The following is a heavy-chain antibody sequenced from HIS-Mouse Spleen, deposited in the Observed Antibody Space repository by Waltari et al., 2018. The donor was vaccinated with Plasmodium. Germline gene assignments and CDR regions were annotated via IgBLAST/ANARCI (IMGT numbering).Heavy chain of an antibody. CDR2: IYYSGST. CDR1: GGSISSSSYY. V-gene: IGHV4-39*07. D-gene: IGHD1-7*01. CDR3: ARDRITGTSYFDY. Sequence: QLQLQESGPGLVKPSETLSLTCTVPGGSISSSSYYWGWIRQPPGKGLEWIGSIYYSGSTYYNPSLKCRVTISVDTSKNQFSLKLSSVTAADTAVYYCARDRITGTSYFDYWGQGTLVTVSS. J-gene: IGHJ4*02.